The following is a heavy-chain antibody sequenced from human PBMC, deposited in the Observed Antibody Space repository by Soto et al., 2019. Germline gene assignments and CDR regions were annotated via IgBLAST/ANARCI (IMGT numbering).Heavy chain of an antibody. Sequence: GGSLRLSFAASGFLFGTYAMSWVRQVPGKWLEWVSGISGSGGKTYYTESVKGRFTISRDNSKNTLYLQMDRLRVEDTAVYYCALRKTGSYFDYWGQGTLVTVSS. CDR2: ISGSGGKT. CDR1: GFLFGTYA. CDR3: ALRKTGSYFDY. J-gene: IGHJ4*02. D-gene: IGHD1-26*01. V-gene: IGHV3-23*01.